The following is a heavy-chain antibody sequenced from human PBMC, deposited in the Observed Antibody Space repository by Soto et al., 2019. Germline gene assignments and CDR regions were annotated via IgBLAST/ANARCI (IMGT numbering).Heavy chain of an antibody. CDR2: ISASNGNR. CDR1: GYPFNKYS. J-gene: IGHJ4*02. V-gene: IGHV1-18*04. CDR3: TRGHGDFAGDFDY. D-gene: IGHD4-17*01. Sequence: QGQLVQSGAEVKWPGASVKVSCKASGYPFNKYSISWVRQAPGQGLEWMGWISASNGNRNYAQKFQGRVTLGTDTSTGTAYMELRNLRSADTAVYYCTRGHGDFAGDFDYWGQGTLVTVSS.